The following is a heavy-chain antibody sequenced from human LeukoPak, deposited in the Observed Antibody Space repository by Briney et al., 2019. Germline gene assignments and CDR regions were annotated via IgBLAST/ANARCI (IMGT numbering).Heavy chain of an antibody. Sequence: GGSLRLSCAASGFTFSSYAMSWVRQAPGKGLEWVSAISGIGGRTYYADSVKGRFTISRDNSKNTVYLQMNSLRAEDTAVYYCAKDQRKYYYDSSGLFDYWGQGTLVAVSS. CDR1: GFTFSSYA. J-gene: IGHJ4*02. CDR3: AKDQRKYYYDSSGLFDY. V-gene: IGHV3-23*01. CDR2: ISGIGGRT. D-gene: IGHD3-22*01.